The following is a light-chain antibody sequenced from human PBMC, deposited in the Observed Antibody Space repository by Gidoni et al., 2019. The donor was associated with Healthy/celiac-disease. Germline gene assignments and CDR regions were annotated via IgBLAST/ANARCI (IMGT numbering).Light chain of an antibody. V-gene: IGLV2-23*02. CDR2: EVS. CDR3: CSYAGSSGRGV. CDR1: SSDVGSYNL. J-gene: IGLJ3*02. Sequence: QSALTQPASVSGSPGQSITISCTGTSSDVGSYNLVSWYQQHPGKAPKLMIYEVSKRPSGVSNRFSGSKSGNTASLTISGLQAEDEADYYCCSYAGSSGRGVFGGGTKLTVL.